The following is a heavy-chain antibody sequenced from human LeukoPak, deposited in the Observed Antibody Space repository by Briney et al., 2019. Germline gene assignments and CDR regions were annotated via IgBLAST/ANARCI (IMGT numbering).Heavy chain of an antibody. J-gene: IGHJ4*02. V-gene: IGHV1-24*01. CDR2: FDPEDGET. CDR3: ATDKITMVRGVGSL. CDR1: GYALTDLS. Sequence: ASVKVSCKVSGYALTDLSMHWVRQAPGNGLEWTGGFDPEDGETIYAQKFQGRVTMTEDTSTDTAYMELSSLRSEDTAVYYCATDKITMVRGVGSLWGQGTLVTVSS. D-gene: IGHD3-10*01.